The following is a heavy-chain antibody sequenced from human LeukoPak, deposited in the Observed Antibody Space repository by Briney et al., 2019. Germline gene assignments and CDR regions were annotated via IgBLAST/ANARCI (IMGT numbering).Heavy chain of an antibody. CDR1: GFTFSSYA. D-gene: IGHD6-6*01. J-gene: IGHJ6*02. CDR3: ARENPPEIEYSSSWFHYYYYYGMDV. CDR2: ISYDGSNK. Sequence: PGGSLRLSCAASGFTFSSYAMHWVRQAPGKGLEWVAVISYDGSNKYYADCVKGRFTISRDNSKNTLYLQMISLRAEDTAVYYCARENPPEIEYSSSWFHYYYYYGMDVWGQGTTVTVSS. V-gene: IGHV3-30*04.